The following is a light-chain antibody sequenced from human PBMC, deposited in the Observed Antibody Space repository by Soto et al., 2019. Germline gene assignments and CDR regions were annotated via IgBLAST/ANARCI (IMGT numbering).Light chain of an antibody. CDR3: QQYNSYSRT. Sequence: EIVMTQSPATLSVSPGERATLSCRASQSVSSNLAWYQQKPGQAPRLLIYGASTRATGIPSRFSGSGSGTEFTLTISSLQSEDFATYYCQQYNSYSRTFGHGTKVDIK. J-gene: IGKJ1*01. CDR2: GAS. CDR1: QSVSSN. V-gene: IGKV3-15*01.